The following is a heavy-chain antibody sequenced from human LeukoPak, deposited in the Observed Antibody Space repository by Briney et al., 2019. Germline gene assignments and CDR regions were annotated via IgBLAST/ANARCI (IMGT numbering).Heavy chain of an antibody. V-gene: IGHV4-59*08. J-gene: IGHJ4*02. Sequence: NPSETLSLTCTVSGGSISSYFWSWIRQPPGKGLEWIGNIYHSGSTNYNPSLKSRVTISVDTSKNQFSLRLSSVTAADTAVYYCARQSRGYNYGVFDYWGREPWSPSP. CDR1: GGSISSYF. CDR3: ARQSRGYNYGVFDY. D-gene: IGHD5-18*01. CDR2: IYHSGST.